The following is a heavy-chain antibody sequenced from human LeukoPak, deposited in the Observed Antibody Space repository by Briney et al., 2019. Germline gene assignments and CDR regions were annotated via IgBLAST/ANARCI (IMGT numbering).Heavy chain of an antibody. CDR2: ISGSDGST. D-gene: IGHD6-19*01. J-gene: IGHJ3*02. Sequence: GGSLSLSCATSGFMFNYYAMSWVRQAPGKGLEWVSGISGSDGSTYYADSVKGRFSISRDNSKKTLFLQMNSLRAEDTAVYYCAKSGYSSGWFRAFDIWGQGTLVTVSS. CDR3: AKSGYSSGWFRAFDI. V-gene: IGHV3-23*01. CDR1: GFMFNYYA.